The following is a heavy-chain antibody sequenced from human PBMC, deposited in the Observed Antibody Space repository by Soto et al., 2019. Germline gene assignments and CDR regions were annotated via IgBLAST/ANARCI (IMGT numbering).Heavy chain of an antibody. V-gene: IGHV3-30-3*01. D-gene: IGHD3-22*01. Sequence: PGGSLRLSCAASGFNLSTYAMHWVRQAPGKGLQWVAVISYNGGNKYYVDSVKGRFTISRDNSKNTLYLQMNSLRAEDTAVYYCARDNNLKHYDSSGYYCDYWGQGTLVTVSS. CDR3: ARDNNLKHYDSSGYYCDY. J-gene: IGHJ4*02. CDR1: GFNLSTYA. CDR2: ISYNGGNK.